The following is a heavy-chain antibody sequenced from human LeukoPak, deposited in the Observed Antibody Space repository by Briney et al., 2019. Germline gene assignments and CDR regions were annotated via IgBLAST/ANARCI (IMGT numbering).Heavy chain of an antibody. D-gene: IGHD6-19*01. J-gene: IGHJ4*02. Sequence: GMALRLSCAASGCTFSSYCMHWVRQAPGKGLEGVAVICYDGSNKYYADSVKGRFTISRDNSKNTLYLQMNSLRAEDTAVYYCARGSSGWYLLFDYWGQGTLVTVSS. V-gene: IGHV3-33*01. CDR2: ICYDGSNK. CDR1: GCTFSSYC. CDR3: ARGSSGWYLLFDY.